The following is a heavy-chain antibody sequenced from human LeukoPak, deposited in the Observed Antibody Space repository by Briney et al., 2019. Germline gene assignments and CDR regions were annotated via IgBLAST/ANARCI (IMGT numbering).Heavy chain of an antibody. CDR2: IDYSGST. D-gene: IGHD5-24*01. Sequence: SETLSLTCAVSGDSSSSSIYYWGWIRQPPGKGLEWIGSIDYSGSTYYNPSLKSRATISIDTSKNQFSLKLSSVTAADTAVYYCARVREMATAPLDYWGQGTLVTVSS. CDR1: GDSSSSSIYY. J-gene: IGHJ4*02. V-gene: IGHV4-39*07. CDR3: ARVREMATAPLDY.